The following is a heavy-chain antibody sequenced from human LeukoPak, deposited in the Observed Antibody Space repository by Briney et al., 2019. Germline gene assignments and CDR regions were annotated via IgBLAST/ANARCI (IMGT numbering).Heavy chain of an antibody. J-gene: IGHJ4*02. CDR2: ISGSGGST. V-gene: IGHV3-23*01. Sequence: PGGSLRLSCAASGFTFSSYAMGWVRPAPGRGMEWVSAISGSGGSTYYADSVKGRFTISRDNSKNTMYLQMNSLRAEDTAVYYCAKVRRKGDTNYFDYWGQGTLVTVSS. CDR1: GFTFSSYA. D-gene: IGHD2-21*02. CDR3: AKVRRKGDTNYFDY.